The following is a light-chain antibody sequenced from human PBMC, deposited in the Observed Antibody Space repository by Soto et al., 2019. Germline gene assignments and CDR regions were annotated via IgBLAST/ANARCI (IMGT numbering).Light chain of an antibody. Sequence: QSALTQPASASGSPGQSITISCTGTSSDIGGYNFVSWYQHHPGKAPKLMIYEVNNRPSGVSSRFSGSKSGNTASLTISGLQTEDEADYYCSSFTTSSTLVVFGGGTKLTVL. CDR2: EVN. CDR3: SSFTTSSTLVV. J-gene: IGLJ2*01. V-gene: IGLV2-14*01. CDR1: SSDIGGYNF.